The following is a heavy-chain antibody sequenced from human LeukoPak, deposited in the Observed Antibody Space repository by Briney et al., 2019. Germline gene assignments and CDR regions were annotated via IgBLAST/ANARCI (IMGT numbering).Heavy chain of an antibody. CDR3: ARGGYSYGGYYYGMDV. V-gene: IGHV4-39*01. CDR1: GGSISSSSYY. CDR2: IYYSGST. Sequence: SETLSLTCTVSGGSISSSSYYWGWIRQPPGKGLEWIGSIYYSGSTYYNPSLKSRVTISVDTSKNQFSLRLSSVTAADTAVYYCARGGYSYGGYYYGMDVWGQGTTVTVSS. J-gene: IGHJ6*02. D-gene: IGHD5-18*01.